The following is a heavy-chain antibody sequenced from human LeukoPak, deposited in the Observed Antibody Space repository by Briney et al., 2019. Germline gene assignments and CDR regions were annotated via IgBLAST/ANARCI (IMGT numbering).Heavy chain of an antibody. Sequence: GGSLRLSCAASGFTFSTYGMHWVRQAPGKGLEWVAVISYDESNKYYADSVKGRFTISRDNAKSSLYLQMDSLRAEDTAVYYCARAIGKSEGYWGQGTLVTVSS. D-gene: IGHD4-23*01. J-gene: IGHJ4*02. V-gene: IGHV3-30*03. CDR3: ARAIGKSEGY. CDR1: GFTFSTYG. CDR2: ISYDESNK.